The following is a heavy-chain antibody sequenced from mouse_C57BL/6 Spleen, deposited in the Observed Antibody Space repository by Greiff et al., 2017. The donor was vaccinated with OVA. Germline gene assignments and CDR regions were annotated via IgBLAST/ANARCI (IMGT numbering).Heavy chain of an antibody. CDR1: GYSFTGYY. D-gene: IGHD2-2*01. J-gene: IGHJ3*01. V-gene: IGHV1-42*01. CDR3: ARREGYRHLAY. CDR2: INPSTGGT. Sequence: VQLQQSGPELVKPGASVKISCKASGYSFTGYYMNWVKQSPEKSLEWIGEINPSTGGTTYNQKFKAKATLTVDKSSSTAYMQLKSLTSEDSAVYYCARREGYRHLAYWGQGTLVTVSA.